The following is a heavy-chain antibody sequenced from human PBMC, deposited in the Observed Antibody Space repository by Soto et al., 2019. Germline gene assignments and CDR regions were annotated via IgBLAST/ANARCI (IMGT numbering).Heavy chain of an antibody. Sequence: QVQLVESGGGVVQPGRSLRLSCEASGFIFSDYGMHWVRQAPGKGLEWVAVIWYDGSNKYYGDSVKGRFTISRDNSKNTLYLQMNSLGVEDTATYYCARDRPNYNVDVDYWGQGTLVTVSS. V-gene: IGHV3-33*01. CDR3: ARDRPNYNVDVDY. CDR2: IWYDGSNK. D-gene: IGHD3-10*02. J-gene: IGHJ4*02. CDR1: GFIFSDYG.